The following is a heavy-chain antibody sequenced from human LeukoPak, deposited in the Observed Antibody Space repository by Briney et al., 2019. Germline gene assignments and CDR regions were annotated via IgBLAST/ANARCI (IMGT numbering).Heavy chain of an antibody. V-gene: IGHV4-4*07. J-gene: IGHJ4*02. CDR1: GGSISSYY. CDR3: ARDLGVPNYDSSGSYFDY. Sequence: PSETLSLTCTVSGGSISSYYWSWIRQPAGKGLEWIGRIYTSGSTNYNPSLKSRVTMSVDTSKNRFSLKLSSVTAADTAVYYCARDLGVPNYDSSGSYFDYWGQGTLVTVSS. D-gene: IGHD3-22*01. CDR2: IYTSGST.